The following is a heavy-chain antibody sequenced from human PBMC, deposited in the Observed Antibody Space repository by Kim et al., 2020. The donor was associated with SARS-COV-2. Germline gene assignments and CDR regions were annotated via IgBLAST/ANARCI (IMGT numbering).Heavy chain of an antibody. J-gene: IGHJ5*02. CDR1: GGSFSGYY. V-gene: IGHV4-34*01. D-gene: IGHD3-9*01. CDR3: ARVRYPRLKGWFDS. Sequence: SETLSLTCAVYGGSFSGYYWSWIRQPPGKGLEWIGEINHSGSTNYNPSLKSRVTISVDTSKNQFSLKLSSETAADTAVYYCARVRYPRLKGWFDSWRQG. CDR2: INHSGST.